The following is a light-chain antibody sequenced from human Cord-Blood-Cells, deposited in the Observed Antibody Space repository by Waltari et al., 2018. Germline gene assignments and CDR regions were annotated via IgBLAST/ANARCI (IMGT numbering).Light chain of an antibody. V-gene: IGLV2-14*01. J-gene: IGLJ1*01. CDR2: EVS. Sequence: QSALTQPASVSGSPGQSITISCPGTSSHVGGYNYVSWYQQHPGKAPKLMIYEVSNRPSGVSNRFSGSKSGNTASLTISGLQAEDEADYYCSSYTSSSTLDVFGTGTKVTVL. CDR3: SSYTSSSTLDV. CDR1: SSHVGGYNY.